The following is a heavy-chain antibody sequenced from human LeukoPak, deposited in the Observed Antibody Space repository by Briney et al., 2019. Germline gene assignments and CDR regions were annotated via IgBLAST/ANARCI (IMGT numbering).Heavy chain of an antibody. CDR1: GFTSSSHT. CDR2: SNSGGST. J-gene: IGHJ4*02. Sequence: GGSLRLSCAASGFTSSSHTMTWVRQAPGKGLEWVSASNSGGSTYYADSVKGRLTISRDNSKNTLYLQMNSLKAEDTAVYYCAKGRGLVSPDDHWGQGTLVTVSS. D-gene: IGHD3/OR15-3a*01. V-gene: IGHV3-23*01. CDR3: AKGRGLVSPDDH.